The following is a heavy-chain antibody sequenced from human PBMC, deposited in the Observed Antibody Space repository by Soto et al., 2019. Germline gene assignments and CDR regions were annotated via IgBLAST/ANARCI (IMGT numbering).Heavy chain of an antibody. CDR1: GFTFSAFG. CDR3: ASHSSGWYEGNFDY. V-gene: IGHV3-30*03. D-gene: IGHD6-19*01. J-gene: IGHJ4*02. Sequence: QVQLVESGGGVVQPGRSLRLSCAASGFTFSAFGIHWVRQAPGKGLEWVAVISCVGGRSYYVDSVKGRFTSSRDNSKNTLYLQMNSLRAEDTAVYYCASHSSGWYEGNFDYWGQGTPVTVSS. CDR2: ISCVGGRS.